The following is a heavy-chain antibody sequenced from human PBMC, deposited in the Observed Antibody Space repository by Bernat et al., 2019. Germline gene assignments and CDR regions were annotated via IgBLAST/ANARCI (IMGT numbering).Heavy chain of an antibody. CDR3: ARRAAAGRAKVFYYFDY. J-gene: IGHJ4*02. CDR2: IKSKTDGGTT. Sequence: EVQLVESGGGLVKPGGSLRLSCAASGFTFSNAWMNWVRQAPGKGLEWVGRIKSKTDGGTTDYAAPVKGRFTISRDDSKNTLYLQMNSLRAEDTAVYYCARRAAAGRAKVFYYFDYWGQGTLVTVSS. V-gene: IGHV3-15*07. D-gene: IGHD6-13*01. CDR1: GFTFSNAW.